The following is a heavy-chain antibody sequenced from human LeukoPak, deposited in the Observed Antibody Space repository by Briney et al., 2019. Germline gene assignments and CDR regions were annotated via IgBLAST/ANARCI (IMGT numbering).Heavy chain of an antibody. Sequence: GGSLRLSCAASGFTFSDYYMNWVRQAPGKGLEWVANIKQDGSEKYYVDSVKGRFSISRDNAKNSLYLQMNSLRAEDTAVYYCARDDYGGTRYWGQGTLVTVSS. CDR2: IKQDGSEK. V-gene: IGHV3-7*01. D-gene: IGHD4/OR15-4a*01. CDR3: ARDDYGGTRY. CDR1: GFTFSDYY. J-gene: IGHJ4*02.